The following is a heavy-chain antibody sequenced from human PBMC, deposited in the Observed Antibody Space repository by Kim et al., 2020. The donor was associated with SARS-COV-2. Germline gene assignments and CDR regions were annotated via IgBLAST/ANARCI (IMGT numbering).Heavy chain of an antibody. CDR2: INHSGST. D-gene: IGHD6-6*01. J-gene: IGHJ4*02. CDR3: ARGRSIAARPRRLDY. CDR1: GGSFSGYY. V-gene: IGHV4-34*01. Sequence: SETLSLTCAVYGGSFSGYYWSWIRQPPGKGLEWIGEINHSGSTNYNPSLKSRVTISVDTSKNQFSLKLSSVTAADTAVYYCARGRSIAARPRRLDYWGQG.